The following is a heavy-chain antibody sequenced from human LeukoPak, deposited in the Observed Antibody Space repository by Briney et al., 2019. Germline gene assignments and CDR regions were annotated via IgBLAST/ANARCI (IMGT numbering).Heavy chain of an antibody. CDR1: GFTLSNYW. V-gene: IGHV3-74*01. J-gene: IGHJ4*02. CDR2: LNSDGDST. Sequence: AGSLRLSCAASGFTLSNYWVHWVRQAPGKGLVWVPRLNSDGDSTSYADSVKGRFTISRDNVKNTLCLQMNSLRADDTAVYYCAREYCSSSSCYFDYWGQGTLVTVSS. D-gene: IGHD2-2*01. CDR3: AREYCSSSSCYFDY.